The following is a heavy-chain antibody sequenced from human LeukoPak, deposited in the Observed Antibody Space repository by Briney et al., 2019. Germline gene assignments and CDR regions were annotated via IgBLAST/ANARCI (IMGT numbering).Heavy chain of an antibody. CDR1: GFAFSTKS. Sequence: GGSLRLSCAVSGFAFSTKSMNWVRQAPGKGLEWVSYITADSGTTYYADSVKGRFTISRDNAKNSLYLQMNSLRDEDTAVYYCASRDYFDYWGQGTLVTVSS. CDR3: ASRDYFDY. J-gene: IGHJ4*02. V-gene: IGHV3-48*02. CDR2: ITADSGTT.